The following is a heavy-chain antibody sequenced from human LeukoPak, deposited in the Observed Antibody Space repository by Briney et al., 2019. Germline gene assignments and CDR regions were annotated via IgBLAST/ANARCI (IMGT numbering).Heavy chain of an antibody. CDR1: GFTFSSYS. V-gene: IGHV3-21*01. CDR2: ISSSSSYI. D-gene: IGHD2-2*01. Sequence: GGSLRLSCAASGFTFSSYSMNWVRQAPGKGLEWVSSISSSSSYIYYADSVKGRFAISRDNAKNSLYLQMNSLRAEDTAVYYCAKVGGVVVPAARAYHYYMDVWGKGTTVTVSS. J-gene: IGHJ6*03. CDR3: AKVGGVVVPAARAYHYYMDV.